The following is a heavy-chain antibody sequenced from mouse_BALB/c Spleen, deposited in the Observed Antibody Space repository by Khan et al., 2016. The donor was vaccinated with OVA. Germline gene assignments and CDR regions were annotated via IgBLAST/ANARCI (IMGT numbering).Heavy chain of an antibody. J-gene: IGHJ1*01. CDR2: ISSGSSTI. Sequence: ELVESGGGLVQPGGSRKLSCVASGFTLSSFGMHWVRQAPMKGLEWVAYISSGSSTIYYVDTVKGRFTISRDNPTNTLFLQMTSLRSEDTAMYYCARSGGNFHWYFDVWGAGTSVTVSS. V-gene: IGHV5-17*02. D-gene: IGHD2-1*01. CDR1: GFTLSSFG. CDR3: ARSGGNFHWYFDV.